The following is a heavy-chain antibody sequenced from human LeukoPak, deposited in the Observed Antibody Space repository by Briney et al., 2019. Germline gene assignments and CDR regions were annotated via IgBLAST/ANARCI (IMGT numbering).Heavy chain of an antibody. J-gene: IGHJ3*02. V-gene: IGHV3-15*01. CDR2: IKSKIDGGTT. D-gene: IGHD2-15*01. CDR1: GFTFSSYA. Sequence: GGSLRLSCAASGFTFSSYAMSWVRQAPGKGLEWVGRIKSKIDGGTTDYAAPVKGRFTISRDDSKNTVYLQMNSLKAEDTAVYYCTTVGYCSGGSCAGFDIWGQGTMVTVSS. CDR3: TTVGYCSGGSCAGFDI.